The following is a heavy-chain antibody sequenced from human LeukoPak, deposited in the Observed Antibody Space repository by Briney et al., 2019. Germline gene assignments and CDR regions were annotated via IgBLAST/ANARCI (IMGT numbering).Heavy chain of an antibody. J-gene: IGHJ4*02. Sequence: GGSLRLSCAASGFTFSSYGMHWVRQAPGKGLEWVAFIRYDGSNRYYADSVKGRFTISRDNSKNTLYLQMNSLRAEDTAVYYCARRAGAYSHPYDYWGQGTLVTVSS. V-gene: IGHV3-30*02. CDR2: IRYDGSNR. CDR1: GFTFSSYG. CDR3: ARRAGAYSHPYDY. D-gene: IGHD4/OR15-4a*01.